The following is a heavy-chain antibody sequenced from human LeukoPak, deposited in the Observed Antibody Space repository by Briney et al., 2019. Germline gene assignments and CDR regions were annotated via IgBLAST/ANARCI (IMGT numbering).Heavy chain of an antibody. CDR1: GNTFSSYW. CDR2: ISYDGSNK. J-gene: IGHJ4*02. V-gene: IGHV3-30*18. CDR3: AKDQGLLTLTLTY. Sequence: GGSLRLSCAASGNTFSSYWMSWVRQAPGKGLEWVAVISYDGSNKYYADSVKGRFTTSRDNSKNTLYLQMNSLRAEDTAVYYCAKDQGLLTLTLTYWGQGTLVTVSS. D-gene: IGHD6-25*01.